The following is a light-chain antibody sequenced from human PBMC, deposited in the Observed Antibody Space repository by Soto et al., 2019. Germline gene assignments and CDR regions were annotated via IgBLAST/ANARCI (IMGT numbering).Light chain of an antibody. J-gene: IGLJ1*01. V-gene: IGLV2-14*01. Sequence: QSALTQPASVSGSPGQSITISCTGTSSDVGAYNFVSWHQQHPGKAPKLMIYQVTNRPSGVSNRFSGSRSDNTASLTISGLQAEDEADYYCSSYTDSSNYVFGTGTKLTVL. CDR3: SSYTDSSNYV. CDR1: SSDVGAYNF. CDR2: QVT.